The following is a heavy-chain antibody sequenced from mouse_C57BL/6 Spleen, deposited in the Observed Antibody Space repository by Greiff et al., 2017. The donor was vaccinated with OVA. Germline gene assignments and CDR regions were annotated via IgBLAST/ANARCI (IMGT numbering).Heavy chain of an antibody. V-gene: IGHV1-62-2*01. J-gene: IGHJ2*01. CDR1: GYTFTEYT. Sequence: QVQLQQSGAELVKPGASVKLSCKASGYTFTEYTIHWVKQRSGQGLEWIGWFYPGSGSIKYNEKFKDKATLTADKSSSTVYMELSRLTSEDSAVYFCERDEEEKEAFYGSSCDYWGQGTTLTVSS. CDR3: ERDEEEKEAFYGSSCDY. CDR2: FYPGSGSI. D-gene: IGHD1-1*01.